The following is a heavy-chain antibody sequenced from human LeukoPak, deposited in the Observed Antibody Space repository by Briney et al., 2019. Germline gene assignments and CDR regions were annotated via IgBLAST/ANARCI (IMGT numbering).Heavy chain of an antibody. CDR3: ARQVEYSCSSDAFDI. CDR1: GGSISSYY. D-gene: IGHD6-6*01. V-gene: IGHV4-59*01. CDR2: IYYSGST. J-gene: IGHJ3*02. Sequence: PSETLSLTCTVSGGSISSYYWSWIRQPPGKGLEWIGYIYYSGSTNYNPSLKSRVTISVDTSKNQFSLKLSSVTAADTAVYYCARQVEYSCSSDAFDIWGQGTMVTVSS.